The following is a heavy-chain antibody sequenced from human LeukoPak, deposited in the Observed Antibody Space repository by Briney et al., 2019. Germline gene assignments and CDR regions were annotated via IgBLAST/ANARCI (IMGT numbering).Heavy chain of an antibody. CDR3: ARLRRKYYCGSGRYYMDV. V-gene: IGHV4-59*08. D-gene: IGHD3-10*01. J-gene: IGHJ6*03. CDR2: IYYSGST. Sequence: SETLSLTCTVSGGSISSYYWSWIRQPPGKGLEWIGYIYYSGSTNYNPSLKSRVTISVDTSKNQFSLKLSSVTAADTAVYYCARLRRKYYCGSGRYYMDVWGKGTTVTISS. CDR1: GGSISSYY.